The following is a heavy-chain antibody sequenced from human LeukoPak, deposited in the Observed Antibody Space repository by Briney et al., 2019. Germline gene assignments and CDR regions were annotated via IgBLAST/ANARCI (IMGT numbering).Heavy chain of an antibody. CDR2: IYPGDSDT. CDR1: GYSFTSYW. Sequence: GESLKVSCKGSGYSFTSYWIGWVRQMPGEGLEWMAIIYPGDSDTRYSPSFQGQVTISGDKSSNTAYLQWSSLKASDTAIYYCARLWKTTVLSYFDYWGQGTLVTVSS. CDR3: ARLWKTTVLSYFDY. V-gene: IGHV5-51*01. J-gene: IGHJ4*02. D-gene: IGHD4-11*01.